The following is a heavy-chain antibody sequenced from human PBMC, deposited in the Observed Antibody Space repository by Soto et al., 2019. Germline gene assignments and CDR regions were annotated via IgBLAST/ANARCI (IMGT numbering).Heavy chain of an antibody. CDR1: GFSLTNGRMG. J-gene: IGHJ6*02. Sequence: SGPTLVNPTETLTLTCSVSGFSLTNGRMGVSWIRQPPGKALEWLAHFFSDAEGSYSTSMQSRLNMYKDSSGSQVVLTMTNMAPADTATYFCARMDGDYNYYGLDVWGHGIAVTAP. CDR2: FFSDAEG. CDR3: ARMDGDYNYYGLDV. D-gene: IGHD4-17*01. V-gene: IGHV2-26*01.